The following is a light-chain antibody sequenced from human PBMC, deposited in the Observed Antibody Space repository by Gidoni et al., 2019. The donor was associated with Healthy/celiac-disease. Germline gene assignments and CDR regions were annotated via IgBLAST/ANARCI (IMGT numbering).Light chain of an antibody. Sequence: IVLTQSPATLSLSPGEIATLSCRASQSVSSYLAWYQQKPGQAPRLLIYDASNRATGIPARFSGSGSGTDFTLTISSLEPEDFAVYYCQQRSNWPRTFGQGTKVEIK. V-gene: IGKV3-11*01. J-gene: IGKJ1*01. CDR2: DAS. CDR3: QQRSNWPRT. CDR1: QSVSSY.